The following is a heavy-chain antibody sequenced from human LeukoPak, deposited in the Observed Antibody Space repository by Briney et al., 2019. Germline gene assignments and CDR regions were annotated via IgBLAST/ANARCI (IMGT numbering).Heavy chain of an antibody. Sequence: ASVKVSCKASGGTFSSYAMNWVRQAPGQGLEWMGWINTNTGNPTYAQGFTGRFVFSLDTSVSTAYLQISSLKAEDTAVYYCAREGSAIQGYFDLWGRGTLVTVSS. J-gene: IGHJ2*01. CDR3: AREGSAIQGYFDL. V-gene: IGHV7-4-1*02. CDR2: INTNTGNP. D-gene: IGHD5-18*01. CDR1: GGTFSSYA.